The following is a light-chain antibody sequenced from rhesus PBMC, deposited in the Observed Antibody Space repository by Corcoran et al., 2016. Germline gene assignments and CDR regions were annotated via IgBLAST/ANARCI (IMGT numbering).Light chain of an antibody. V-gene: IGKV1-32*02. CDR1: QGISSY. CDR3: QQHTSYPLT. CDR2: YAN. Sequence: DIQMSQSPSSLSASVGDRVTITCRASQGISSYLNWYQQKPGKAPKLLIYYANSLASGVPSRFSGSGSGTDFTLPISSLQPEDFATYYVQQHTSYPLTFGGGTKVEIK. J-gene: IGKJ4*01.